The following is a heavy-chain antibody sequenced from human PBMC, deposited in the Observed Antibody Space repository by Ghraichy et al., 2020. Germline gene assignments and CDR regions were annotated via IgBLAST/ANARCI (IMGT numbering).Heavy chain of an antibody. J-gene: IGHJ6*02. V-gene: IGHV4-59*08. Sequence: SETLSLTCTVSGGSISSYYWSWIRQPPGKGLEWIGYIYYSGSTNYNPSLKSRVTISVDTSKNQFSLKLSSMTAADTAVYYCARPSRIYYGMDVWGQGTTVTVSS. CDR3: ARPSRIYYGMDV. CDR2: IYYSGST. CDR1: GGSISSYY.